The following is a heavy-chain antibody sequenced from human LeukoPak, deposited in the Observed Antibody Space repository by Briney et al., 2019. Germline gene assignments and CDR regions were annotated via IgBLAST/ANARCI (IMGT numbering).Heavy chain of an antibody. CDR1: GFTFSSYG. Sequence: GGSLRHSCAASGFTFSSYGMHWVRQAPGKGLEWVAVISYDGSNKYYADSVKGRFTISRDNSKNTLYLQMNSLRAEDTAVYYCATIAAAGTDVYRGQGTLVTVSS. CDR2: ISYDGSNK. V-gene: IGHV3-30*03. CDR3: ATIAAAGTDVY. D-gene: IGHD6-13*01. J-gene: IGHJ4*02.